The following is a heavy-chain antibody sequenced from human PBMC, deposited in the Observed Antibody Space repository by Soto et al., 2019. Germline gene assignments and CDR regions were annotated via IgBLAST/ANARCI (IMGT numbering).Heavy chain of an antibody. CDR1: GGSISSSSYY. J-gene: IGHJ4*02. Sequence: PSETLSLTCTVSGGSISSSSYYWGWIRQPPGKGLEWIGSIYYSGSTYYNPSLKSRVTISVDTSKNQFSLKLSSVTAADTAVYYCASSYYDILTGYYPRFDYWGQGTLVTVSS. CDR3: ASSYYDILTGYYPRFDY. CDR2: IYYSGST. V-gene: IGHV4-39*01. D-gene: IGHD3-9*01.